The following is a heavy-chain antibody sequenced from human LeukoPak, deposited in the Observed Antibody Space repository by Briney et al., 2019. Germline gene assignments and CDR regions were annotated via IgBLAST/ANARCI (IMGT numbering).Heavy chain of an antibody. D-gene: IGHD2-15*01. Sequence: GGSLRLSCAASGFTFSSYAMSWVRQAPGKGLEWVSAISGSGGSTYYADSVKGRFTISRDNSKNTLYLQMNSLRAEDTAVYYCANMGYCSGGSCYMGFDYWGQGTLVTVSS. J-gene: IGHJ4*02. CDR1: GFTFSSYA. CDR3: ANMGYCSGGSCYMGFDY. V-gene: IGHV3-23*01. CDR2: ISGSGGST.